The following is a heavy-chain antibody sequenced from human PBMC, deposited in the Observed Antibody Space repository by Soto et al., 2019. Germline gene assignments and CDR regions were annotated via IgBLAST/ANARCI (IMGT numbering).Heavy chain of an antibody. CDR3: ATSHYDILTGREFDI. V-gene: IGHV3-48*01. CDR1: GFTFSSYS. Sequence: GGSLRLSCAASGFTFSSYSMNWVRQAPGKGLEWVSYISSSSSTIYYADSVKGRFTISRDNAKNSLYLQMNSLRAEDTAVYYCATSHYDILTGREFDIWGQGTMVTVSS. J-gene: IGHJ3*02. CDR2: ISSSSSTI. D-gene: IGHD3-9*01.